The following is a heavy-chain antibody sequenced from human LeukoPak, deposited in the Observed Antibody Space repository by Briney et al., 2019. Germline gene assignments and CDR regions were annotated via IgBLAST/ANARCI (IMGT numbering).Heavy chain of an antibody. CDR1: VFTFSTYS. CDR2: IPSDGSDT. Sequence: PGGSLRLSCAASVFTFSTYSFHCVSQAPGKWLEWVAFIPSDGSDTYYATSVKDRFTISRDNSKNTLYLQMNSLRSEDTAVYYCAKGLGDYDDFRLGYWGQGTLVTVSS. V-gene: IGHV3-30*02. D-gene: IGHD4-17*01. CDR3: AKGLGDYDDFRLGY. J-gene: IGHJ4*02.